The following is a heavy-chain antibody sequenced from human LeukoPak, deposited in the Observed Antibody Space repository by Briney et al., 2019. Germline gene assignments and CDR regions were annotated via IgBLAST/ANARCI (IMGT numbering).Heavy chain of an antibody. Sequence: GGSLRHSCAASGFTFSSYSMNWVRQAPGKGLEWVSSISSSSSYIYYADSVKGRFTISRDNAKNSLYLQMNSLRAEDTAVYYCAKDLTYYYGPHHWGQGTLVTVSS. V-gene: IGHV3-21*04. CDR3: AKDLTYYYGPHH. CDR2: ISSSSSYI. J-gene: IGHJ5*02. CDR1: GFTFSSYS. D-gene: IGHD3-10*01.